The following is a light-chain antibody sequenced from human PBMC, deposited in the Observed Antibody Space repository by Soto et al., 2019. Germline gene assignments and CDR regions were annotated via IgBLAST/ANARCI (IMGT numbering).Light chain of an antibody. Sequence: DLQMTQSPSTLSASVGDRVTITCRASQSISNLLAWYQQKPGRAPTLLIYKASTLESGVPSRFSGSGSGTEFTLSISSLQPDDFTTYYCQHYYTYPLTFGQGTRLEIK. CDR2: KAS. CDR1: QSISNL. J-gene: IGKJ5*01. CDR3: QHYYTYPLT. V-gene: IGKV1-5*03.